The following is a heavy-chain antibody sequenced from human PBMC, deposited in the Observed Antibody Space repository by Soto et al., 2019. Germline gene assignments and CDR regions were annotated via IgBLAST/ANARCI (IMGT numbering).Heavy chain of an antibody. V-gene: IGHV4-39*07. J-gene: IGHJ5*02. Sequence: SETLSLTCTVSSASITSSRHYWNWIRQPPGKGLEWIGNMYYSGRTYYNLSLKSRVTISVDTSKNQFSLNLSSVTAADTAMYYCARAGVATIYPGNNWFDPWGQGTLVTVSS. CDR2: MYYSGRT. CDR3: ARAGVATIYPGNNWFDP. D-gene: IGHD5-12*01. CDR1: SASITSSRHY.